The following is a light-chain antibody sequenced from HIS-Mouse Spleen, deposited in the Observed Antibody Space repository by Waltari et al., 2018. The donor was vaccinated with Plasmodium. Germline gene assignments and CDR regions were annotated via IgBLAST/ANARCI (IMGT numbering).Light chain of an antibody. V-gene: IGKV3-15*01. J-gene: IGKJ3*01. CDR2: GAS. CDR3: QQYNNWSFT. CDR1: QSVSSN. Sequence: EIVMTQSPATLSVYPGERATLSCRASQSVSSNLAWYQQKPGQAPRLLIYGASTRATGIPARFSGSGSGTEFTLTISSLQSEDFAVYYCQQYNNWSFTFGPGTNVDIK.